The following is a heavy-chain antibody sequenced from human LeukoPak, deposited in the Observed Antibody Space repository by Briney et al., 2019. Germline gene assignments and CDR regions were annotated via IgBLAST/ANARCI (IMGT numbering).Heavy chain of an antibody. CDR3: ARDTYYYDSSGYPFDY. CDR1: GYTFTSYY. D-gene: IGHD3-22*01. Sequence: ASVKVSCKASGYTFTSYYMHWVRQAPGQGLEWVGIINPSGGSTSYAQKFQGRVTMTRDTSTSTVYMELSSLRSEDTAVYYCARDTYYYDSSGYPFDYWGQGTLVTVSS. CDR2: INPSGGST. J-gene: IGHJ4*02. V-gene: IGHV1-46*01.